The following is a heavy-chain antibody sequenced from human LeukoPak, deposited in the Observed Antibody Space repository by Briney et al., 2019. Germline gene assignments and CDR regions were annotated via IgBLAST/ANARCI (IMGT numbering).Heavy chain of an antibody. CDR2: INGDGSTT. CDR3: VRLYTVTPFDN. CDR1: GFTFSSYW. J-gene: IGHJ4*02. V-gene: IGHV3-74*01. Sequence: GGSLRLSCAASGFTFSSYWMHWVRQAPGKGLVWVSRINGDGSTTDYADSVKGRFTISRDNAKNTVYLQMSSLRAEDTAVYYCVRLYTVTPFDNWGQGTLVTVSS. D-gene: IGHD4-17*01.